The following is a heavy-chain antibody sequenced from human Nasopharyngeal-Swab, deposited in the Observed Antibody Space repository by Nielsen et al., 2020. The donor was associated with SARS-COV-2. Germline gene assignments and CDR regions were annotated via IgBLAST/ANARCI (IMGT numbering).Heavy chain of an antibody. D-gene: IGHD2-15*01. CDR1: GGSISSSNW. J-gene: IGHJ6*03. CDR3: ARSAVVVVAATQKEYYYYYYMDV. V-gene: IGHV4-4*02. CDR2: IYHSGST. Sequence: SETLSLTCAVSGGSISSSNWWSWVRQPPGKGLEWIGEIYHSGSTNYNPSLKSRVTISVDKSKNQFSLKLSSVTAADTAVYYCARSAVVVVAATQKEYYYYYYMDVWGKGTTVTVSS.